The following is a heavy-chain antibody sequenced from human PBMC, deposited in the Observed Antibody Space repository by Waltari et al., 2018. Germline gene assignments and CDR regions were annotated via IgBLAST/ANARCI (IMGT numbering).Heavy chain of an antibody. J-gene: IGHJ4*02. D-gene: IGHD3-22*01. CDR1: GFTFSSYG. CDR2: IWYDGSNK. Sequence: VQVVESGGGVVQPGRSLRLSCAASGFTFSSYGMHWVRQAPGKGVEWVAVIWYDGSNKYYADSVKGRFTISRDNSKNTLYLQMNSLRAEDTAVYYCAKDYAPTPYYEAQDWGQGTLVTVSS. V-gene: IGHV3-33*06. CDR3: AKDYAPTPYYEAQD.